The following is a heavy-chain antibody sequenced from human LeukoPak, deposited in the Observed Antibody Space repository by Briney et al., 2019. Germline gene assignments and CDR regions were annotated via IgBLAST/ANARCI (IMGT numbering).Heavy chain of an antibody. CDR1: GYSFTSYA. D-gene: IGHD5-18*01. CDR2: INAGNGNT. CDR3: AREDTAFDC. Sequence: GASVTVSCKASGYSFTSYAMHWVRQAPGQRLEWMGWINAGNGNTEYSQKFQGRVTITRDASASTAYMELSSLRSGDTAVYYCAREDTAFDCWGQGTLVTVSS. J-gene: IGHJ4*02. V-gene: IGHV1-3*01.